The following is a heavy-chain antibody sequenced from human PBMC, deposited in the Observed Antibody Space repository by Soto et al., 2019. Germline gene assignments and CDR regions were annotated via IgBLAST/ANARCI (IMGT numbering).Heavy chain of an antibody. Sequence: QITLKESGPTLVKPTQTLTLTCTFSGFSLTTSGVGVGWIRQPPGKALEWLALIYWDDDKRYSPSLKSRRTITKDPSSIPVVLTMTYMAPADTATYFCAHTTTTVTWWFDPWGQGTLVTVSS. CDR2: IYWDDDK. J-gene: IGHJ5*02. CDR1: GFSLTTSGVG. CDR3: AHTTTTVTWWFDP. V-gene: IGHV2-5*02. D-gene: IGHD4-17*01.